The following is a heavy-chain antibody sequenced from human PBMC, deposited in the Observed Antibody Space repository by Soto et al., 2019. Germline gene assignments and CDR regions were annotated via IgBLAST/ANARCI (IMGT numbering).Heavy chain of an antibody. V-gene: IGHV4-59*01. J-gene: IGHJ6*03. Sequence: PSETLSLTCTVSGGSIDSYYWSWIRQPPGRGLEWIGYIYYSGSTNYNPSLKSRVTMSVDTSKSQFSLKLSSVTAADTAVYYCARATYCSSTSCCRYYYYYMDVWGKGTTVTVSS. CDR2: IYYSGST. CDR1: GGSIDSYY. D-gene: IGHD2-2*01. CDR3: ARATYCSSTSCCRYYYYYMDV.